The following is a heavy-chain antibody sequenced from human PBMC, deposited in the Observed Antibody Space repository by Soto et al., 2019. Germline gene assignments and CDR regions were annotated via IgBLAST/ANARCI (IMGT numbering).Heavy chain of an antibody. J-gene: IGHJ6*02. CDR2: IYPGVSDT. D-gene: IGHD2-8*01. V-gene: IGHV5-51*01. Sequence: GESLKISCKGSGYSFTSYWIGWVRQMPGKGLEWMGIIYPGVSDTRYSPSFQGQVTISADKSISTAYLQWSSLKASDTAMYYCARRMLPALAYYGMDVWGQGTTVTVSS. CDR3: ARRMLPALAYYGMDV. CDR1: GYSFTSYW.